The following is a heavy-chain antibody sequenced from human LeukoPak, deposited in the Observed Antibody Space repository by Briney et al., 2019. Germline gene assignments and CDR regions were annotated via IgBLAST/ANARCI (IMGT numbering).Heavy chain of an antibody. CDR1: GYTFTSYD. D-gene: IGHD4/OR15-4a*01. Sequence: ASVKVSCKASGYTFTSYDINWVRQATGQGLEWMGWMNPNSGNTGYAQKFQGRDTITRNTSISTAYMELSSLRSEDTAVYYCARDHRDYCKLGDYWGQGTLVTVSS. V-gene: IGHV1-8*03. CDR2: MNPNSGNT. J-gene: IGHJ4*02. CDR3: ARDHRDYCKLGDY.